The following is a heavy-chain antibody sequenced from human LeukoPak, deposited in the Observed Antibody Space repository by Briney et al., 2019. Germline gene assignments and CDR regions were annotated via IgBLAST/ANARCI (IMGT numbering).Heavy chain of an antibody. V-gene: IGHV1-8*01. J-gene: IGHJ4*02. CDR2: MNPNGGNT. CDR3: ARLPYDILTGYLYYFDY. Sequence: ASVKASCKASGYTFTSYDINWVRQATGQGLEWMGWMNPNGGNTGYAQKFQGRVTMTRNTSISTAYMELSSLRSEDTAVYYCARLPYDILTGYLYYFDYWGQGTLVTVSS. D-gene: IGHD3-9*01. CDR1: GYTFTSYD.